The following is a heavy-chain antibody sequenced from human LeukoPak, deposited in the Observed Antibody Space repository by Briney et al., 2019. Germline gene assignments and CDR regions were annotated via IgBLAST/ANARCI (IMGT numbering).Heavy chain of an antibody. D-gene: IGHD3-10*01. CDR1: GFTLSSFG. J-gene: IGHJ4*02. CDR2: ISYDGSVI. Sequence: GGSLRLSCAASGFTLSSFGMHWVRQAPGKGLEWMTVISYDGSVIYNADSVKGRFTISRDNSKNTLYLQMDSLRADDTAVYYCAKERSSGPRDFDYWGQGTLVTVSS. V-gene: IGHV3-30*18. CDR3: AKERSSGPRDFDY.